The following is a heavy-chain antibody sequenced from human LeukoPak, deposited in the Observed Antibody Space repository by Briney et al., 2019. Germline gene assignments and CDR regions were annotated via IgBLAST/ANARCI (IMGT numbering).Heavy chain of an antibody. J-gene: IGHJ4*02. CDR1: GFTFTTYW. D-gene: IGHD1-26*01. CDR2: INQDGSEK. CDR3: ARDSGSYDY. V-gene: IGHV3-7*01. Sequence: GGSLRLSCAASGFTFTTYWMTWVRQAPGKGLEWVANINQDGSEKYFVDSVKGRFTISRDNAKNTLYLQMNSLRAEDTAVYYCARDSGSYDYWGQGTLVTVSS.